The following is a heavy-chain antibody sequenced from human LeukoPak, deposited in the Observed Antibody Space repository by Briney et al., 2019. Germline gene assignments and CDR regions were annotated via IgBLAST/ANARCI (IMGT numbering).Heavy chain of an antibody. D-gene: IGHD2-15*01. V-gene: IGHV4-39*01. J-gene: IGHJ3*02. CDR2: ISYSGNT. CDR3: ARHCCSGPAKRVFDI. CDR1: GGSIISSDYH. Sequence: SETLSLTCTVSGGSIISSDYHWGWVRQPPGKGLEWIGTISYSGNTDHNPSLRSRVTISVDTSHNQFSLRLGSVTAADTAVYHCARHCCSGPAKRVFDIWGQGTMVTVSS.